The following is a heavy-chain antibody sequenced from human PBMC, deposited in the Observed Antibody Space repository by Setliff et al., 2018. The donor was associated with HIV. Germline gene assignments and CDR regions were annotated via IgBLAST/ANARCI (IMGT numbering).Heavy chain of an antibody. CDR1: GYTFTDYY. CDR2: VDPEDGET. V-gene: IGHV1-69-2*01. CDR3: ARVPSQGPYYYDSSGYSPFDY. J-gene: IGHJ4*02. Sequence: ASVKVSCKASGYTFTDYYMHWVQQAPGKGLEWMGRVDPEDGETIYAEKFQGRVTMTTDTSTSTAYMELRSLRSDDTAVYYCARVPSQGPYYYDSSGYSPFDYWGQGTLVTVSS. D-gene: IGHD3-22*01.